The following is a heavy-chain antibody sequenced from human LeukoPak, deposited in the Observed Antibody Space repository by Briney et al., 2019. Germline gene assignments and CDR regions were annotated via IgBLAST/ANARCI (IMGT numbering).Heavy chain of an antibody. Sequence: SEALSLTYDVYGGSFSGYYWSWIRQPPGKGLEWIGEINHSGSTNYNPSLKSRVTISVDTSKNQFSLKLSSVTAADTAVYYCARNPTSPYSSSWYPGYYYMDVWGKGTTVTVSS. J-gene: IGHJ6*03. D-gene: IGHD6-13*01. CDR1: GGSFSGYY. CDR3: ARNPTSPYSSSWYPGYYYMDV. V-gene: IGHV4-34*01. CDR2: INHSGST.